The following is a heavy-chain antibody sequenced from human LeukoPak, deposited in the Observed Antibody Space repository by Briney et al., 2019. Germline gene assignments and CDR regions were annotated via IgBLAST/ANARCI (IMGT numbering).Heavy chain of an antibody. Sequence: SETLSLTCTVSGGSISNYYWSWIRQRPGKELEWIWYIYHSGSTNYNPSLKSRVTISQDTSKNQFSPKLSSVTAADTAVYYCARNADDSSSYPYFDYWGQGTLVTVSS. CDR1: GGSISNYY. CDR2: IYHSGST. J-gene: IGHJ4*02. CDR3: ARNADDSSSYPYFDY. V-gene: IGHV4-59*01. D-gene: IGHD3-22*01.